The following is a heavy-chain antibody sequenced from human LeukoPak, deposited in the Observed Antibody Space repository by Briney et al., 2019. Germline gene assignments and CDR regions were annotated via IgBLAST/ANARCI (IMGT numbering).Heavy chain of an antibody. Sequence: GGSLRLSCAASGFTFSDYYMSWIRQAPGKGLEWVSYISSSGSTIYYADSVRGRFTISRDNAKMSLYLQMNSLRVEDTAVYYCARSNGLRYFDRWGQGTLVTVSS. D-gene: IGHD2-8*01. CDR1: GFTFSDYY. J-gene: IGHJ4*02. CDR3: ARSNGLRYFDR. CDR2: ISSSGSTI. V-gene: IGHV3-11*04.